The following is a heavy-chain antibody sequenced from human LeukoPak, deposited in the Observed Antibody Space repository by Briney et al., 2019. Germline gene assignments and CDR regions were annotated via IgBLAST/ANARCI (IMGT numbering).Heavy chain of an antibody. V-gene: IGHV3-20*04. CDR3: ARVRSTLLWFGGWGAFDI. D-gene: IGHD3-10*01. J-gene: IGHJ3*02. Sequence: RPGGSLRLSCAASGFTFDDYGMSWVRQAPGKGLEWVSGINWNGGSTGYADSVKGRFTISRDNAKNSLYLQMNSLRAEDTALYYCARVRSTLLWFGGWGAFDIWGQGTMVTVSS. CDR2: INWNGGST. CDR1: GFTFDDYG.